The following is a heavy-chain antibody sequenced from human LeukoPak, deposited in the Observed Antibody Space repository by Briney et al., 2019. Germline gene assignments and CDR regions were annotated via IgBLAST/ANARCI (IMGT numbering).Heavy chain of an antibody. CDR3: ARVGVSSADI. J-gene: IGHJ1*01. Sequence: SETLSLTCAVYGGSFSGYYWSWIRQPPGKGLEWIGEINHSGSTNYNPSLKSRVTISVDTSKNQFSLKLSSVTAADTAVYYCARVGVSSADIWGQGTLVTVSP. CDR2: INHSGST. V-gene: IGHV4-34*01. D-gene: IGHD6-25*01. CDR1: GGSFSGYY.